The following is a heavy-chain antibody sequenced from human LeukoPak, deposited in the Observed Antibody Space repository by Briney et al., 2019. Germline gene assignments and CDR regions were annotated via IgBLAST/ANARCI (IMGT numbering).Heavy chain of an antibody. V-gene: IGHV3-7*01. J-gene: IGHJ4*02. CDR1: GFTFSSFW. CDR3: VAAAGDY. D-gene: IGHD6-13*01. CDR2: IKQDGSER. Sequence: PWGSLRLSCAASGFTFSSFWMSWVRQAPGKGLEWVANIKQDGSERYYVDSVKGRFTISRDNAKNSLYLQMNSLRAGDTAIYYCVAAAGDYWGQGTLVTVSS.